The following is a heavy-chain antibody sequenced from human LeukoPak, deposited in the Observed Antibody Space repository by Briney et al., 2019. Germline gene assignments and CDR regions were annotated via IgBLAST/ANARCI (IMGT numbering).Heavy chain of an antibody. J-gene: IGHJ6*03. CDR2: ISSSSSYI. V-gene: IGHV3-21*01. CDR1: GFTFSDYW. Sequence: GGSLRLSCVASGFTFSDYWMTWVRQAPGKGLEWVSSISSSSSYIYYADSVKGRSTISRDNAKNSLYLQMNSLRAEDTAVYYCARGSTGYYMDVWGKGTTVTVSS. CDR3: ARGSTGYYMDV.